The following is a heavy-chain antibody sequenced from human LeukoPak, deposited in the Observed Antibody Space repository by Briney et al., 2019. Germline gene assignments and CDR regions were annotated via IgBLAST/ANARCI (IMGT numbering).Heavy chain of an antibody. CDR2: IKSKTDGATT. CDR1: GFTFSNAW. D-gene: IGHD5-12*01. V-gene: IGHV3-15*01. Sequence: GGSLRLSCAASGFTFSNAWMSWVRQAPGKGLEWVGRIKSKTDGATTDYAAPVKGRFTISRDDSKNTLYLQMNSLKTEDTAVYYCTTVTTILYSGYKSWGQGTLVTVPS. CDR3: TTVTTILYSGYKS. J-gene: IGHJ4*02.